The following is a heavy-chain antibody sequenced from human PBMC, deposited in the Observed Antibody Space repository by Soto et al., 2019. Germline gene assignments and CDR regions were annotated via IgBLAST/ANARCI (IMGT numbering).Heavy chain of an antibody. J-gene: IGHJ5*02. V-gene: IGHV1-69*13. Sequence: SVKVSCQASRGTFSRYAIRWVRPAPAQGLEWMGGIIPIFGTANYEQKFQGRIPITADESTSTAYMEPSSLGSEDPAVYYCSRVGIHYGSECYYNGIRFDPWGQGTLVTVSS. D-gene: IGHD3-10*01. CDR2: IIPIFGTA. CDR1: RGTFSRYA. CDR3: SRVGIHYGSECYYNGIRFDP.